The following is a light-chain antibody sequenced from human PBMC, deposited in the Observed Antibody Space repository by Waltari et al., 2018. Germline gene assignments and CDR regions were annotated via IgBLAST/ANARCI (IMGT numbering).Light chain of an antibody. CDR2: KAS. J-gene: IGKJ1*01. CDR1: QSIGSW. Sequence: DSQMTQSPSTLSASVGDRVTITCRASQSIGSWLAWYQQKAGTAPKLLFYKASTLESGVPSRFSGSGAGTEFPLTSSSLHHDDVATYYRQQYNSYWTFGQGTKVEIK. V-gene: IGKV1-5*03. CDR3: QQYNSYWT.